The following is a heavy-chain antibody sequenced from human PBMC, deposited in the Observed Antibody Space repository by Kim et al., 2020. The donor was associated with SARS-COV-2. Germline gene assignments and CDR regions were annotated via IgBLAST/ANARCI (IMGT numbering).Heavy chain of an antibody. CDR2: IKDDGAYV. Sequence: GGSLRLSCAASGFPLRGFWMSWVRQAPGKGLEWVAHIKDDGAYVNYVDSVGGRFTISRDNAKNSLYLQMNSLRLEDAAVYFCAREIVGHRGDFDYWCQG. CDR1: GFPLRGFW. CDR3: AREIVGHRGDFDY. D-gene: IGHD1-26*01. V-gene: IGHV3-7*01. J-gene: IGHJ4*02.